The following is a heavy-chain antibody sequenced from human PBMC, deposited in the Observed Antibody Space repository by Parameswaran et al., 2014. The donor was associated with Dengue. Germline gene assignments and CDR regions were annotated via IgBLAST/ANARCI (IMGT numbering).Heavy chain of an antibody. J-gene: IGHJ5*02. Sequence: WIRQSPSRGLEWLGRTYYRSKWYNDYAVSVKSRITINPDTSKNQFSLQLNSVTPEDTAVYYCAREYAYSSGWYAGFDWFDPWGQGTLVTVSS. V-gene: IGHV6-1*01. D-gene: IGHD6-19*01. CDR2: TYYRSKWYN. CDR3: AREYAYSSGWYAGFDWFDP.